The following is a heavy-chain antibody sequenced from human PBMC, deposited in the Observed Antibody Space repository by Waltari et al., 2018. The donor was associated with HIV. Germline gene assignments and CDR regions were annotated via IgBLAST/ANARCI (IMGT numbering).Heavy chain of an antibody. J-gene: IGHJ1*01. CDR3: ARSVSYHPGLEYFQH. D-gene: IGHD2-2*01. Sequence: QLQLQESGPGLVKPSETLSLTCTVSGGSISSSSYYWGWIRQPPGKGLGWIGGIYYSGSTYNNPSLKSRVTISVDTSKNQFSLKLSSVTAADTAVYYCARSVSYHPGLEYFQHWGQGTLVTVSS. V-gene: IGHV4-39*01. CDR1: GGSISSSSYY. CDR2: IYYSGST.